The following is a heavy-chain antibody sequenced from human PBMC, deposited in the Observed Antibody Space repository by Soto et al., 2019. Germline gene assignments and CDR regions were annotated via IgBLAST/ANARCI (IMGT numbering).Heavy chain of an antibody. V-gene: IGHV4-59*01. CDR2: VYHSGST. CDR3: ARNFYDSGNYYNSWSDP. CDR1: GGSLSTYY. J-gene: IGHJ5*02. Sequence: QVQLQESGPGVVKPSETLSLTCAVSGGSLSTYYWNWIRQPPGKGVEWIGSVYHSGSTSYNPSLKSRVTISVDTSKNQFSLKLTSVTAADTAVYYCARNFYDSGNYYNSWSDPWGQGTLVTVSS. D-gene: IGHD3-10*01.